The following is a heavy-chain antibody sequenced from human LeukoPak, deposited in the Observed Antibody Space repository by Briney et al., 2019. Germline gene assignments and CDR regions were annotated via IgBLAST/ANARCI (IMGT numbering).Heavy chain of an antibody. D-gene: IGHD6-19*01. CDR2: ISSSSSYI. CDR3: ARESAVADFDY. CDR1: GFTSSSYS. J-gene: IGHJ4*02. Sequence: GGSLRLSCAASGFTSSSYSMNWVRQAPGKGLEWVSSISSSSSYIYYADSVKGRFTISRDNAKNSLYLQMNSLRAEDTAVYYCARESAVADFDYWGQGTLVTVSS. V-gene: IGHV3-21*01.